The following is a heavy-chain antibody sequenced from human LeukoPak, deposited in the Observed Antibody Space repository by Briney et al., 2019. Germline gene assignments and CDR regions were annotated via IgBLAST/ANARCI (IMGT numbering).Heavy chain of an antibody. Sequence: ASVKVSCKASGGTFTTYGISWVRQAPGQGLEWMGWISAYNGDTNYAQKFQGRVTMTTDTSTSTAYMELRSLRSDDTAVHYCANSSFQDYYYMDVWGKGTTVTVSS. J-gene: IGHJ6*03. CDR3: ANSSFQDYYYMDV. CDR1: GGTFTTYG. D-gene: IGHD6-6*01. CDR2: ISAYNGDT. V-gene: IGHV1-18*01.